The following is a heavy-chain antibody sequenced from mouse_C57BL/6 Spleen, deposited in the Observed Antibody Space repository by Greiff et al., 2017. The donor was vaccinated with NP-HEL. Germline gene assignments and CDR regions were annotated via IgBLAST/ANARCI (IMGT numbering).Heavy chain of an antibody. CDR3: ARSFITTGVASDY. Sequence: QVQLKESGAELARPGASVKLSCKASGYTFTSYGISWVKQRTGQGLEWIGEIYPRSGNTYYNEKFKGKATLTADKSSSTAYMELRSLTSEDSAVYFCARSFITTGVASDYWGQGTTLTVSS. CDR2: IYPRSGNT. V-gene: IGHV1-81*01. CDR1: GYTFTSYG. D-gene: IGHD1-1*01. J-gene: IGHJ2*01.